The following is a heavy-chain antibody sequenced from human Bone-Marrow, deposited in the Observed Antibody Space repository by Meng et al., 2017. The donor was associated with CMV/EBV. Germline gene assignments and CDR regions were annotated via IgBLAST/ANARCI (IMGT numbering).Heavy chain of an antibody. CDR3: ARDFTTPSEVVPAANYYYYGMDV. CDR2: IYHSGST. D-gene: IGHD2-2*01. Sequence: SETLSLTCTVSGYSISSGYYWGWIRQPPGKGLEWIGSIYHSGSTYYNPPLKSRVTISVDTSKNQFSLKLSSVTAADTAVYYCARDFTTPSEVVPAANYYYYGMDVWGQGTTVTVSS. V-gene: IGHV4-38-2*02. J-gene: IGHJ6*02. CDR1: GYSISSGYY.